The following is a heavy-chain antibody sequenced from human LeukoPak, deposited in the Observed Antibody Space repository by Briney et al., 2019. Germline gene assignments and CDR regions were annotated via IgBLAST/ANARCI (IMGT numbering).Heavy chain of an antibody. CDR2: ISSSSSYI. D-gene: IGHD1-1*01. V-gene: IGHV3-21*01. Sequence: GGSLRLSCAASGFTFSSYSMNWVRQAPGKGLEWVSSISSSSSYIYYADSVKGRFTISRDNAKNSLYLQMNSLRAEDTAMYYCARGDWNDAFDYWGQRTLVTVSS. CDR3: ARGDWNDAFDY. CDR1: GFTFSSYS. J-gene: IGHJ4*02.